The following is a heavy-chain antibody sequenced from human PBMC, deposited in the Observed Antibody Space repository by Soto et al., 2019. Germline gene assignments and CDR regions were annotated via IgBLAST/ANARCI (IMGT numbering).Heavy chain of an antibody. V-gene: IGHV4-4*02. Sequence: QVQLQESGPRLVKPSESLSLTCGVSGGTVASSHWWSWVRQSPGRGLEWIGNVYHTGDTNFNPSLQSRVNFSVDKSNNQFSLRLTSVTAADTAVYFCAREIVTAGGNNYFDPWGPGTLVTVSS. CDR3: AREIVTAGGNNYFDP. J-gene: IGHJ5*02. CDR1: GGTVASSHW. D-gene: IGHD2-21*02. CDR2: VYHTGDT.